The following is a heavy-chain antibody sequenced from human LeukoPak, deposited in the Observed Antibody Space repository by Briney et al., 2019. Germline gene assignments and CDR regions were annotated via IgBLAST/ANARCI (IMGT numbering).Heavy chain of an antibody. J-gene: IGHJ4*02. CDR3: TKDWSASY. CDR1: GFTFSSYA. Sequence: PGRSLRLSCAASGFTFSSYAMHWVRQAPGKGLEWVAVISYDGSNKYYADSVKGRFTISRDNSKNMLYLQMNSLRAEDTAVYYCTKDWSASYWGQGTLVTVSS. CDR2: ISYDGSNK. V-gene: IGHV3-30-3*01.